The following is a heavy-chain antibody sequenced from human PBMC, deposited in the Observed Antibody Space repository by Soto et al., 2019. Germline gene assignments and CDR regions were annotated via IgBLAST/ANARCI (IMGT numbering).Heavy chain of an antibody. D-gene: IGHD1-26*01. J-gene: IGHJ4*02. V-gene: IGHV4-31*03. CDR3: AIDTLGATGGGFDY. CDR2: IDYSGST. Sequence: QVQLQESGPGLVKPSQTLSLTCTVSGGSISSGGYYWSWIRQHPGKGLEWIGYIDYSGSTYYNPARKSRVTISVDTSKNQFSLKLSSGTAADTAVYYCAIDTLGATGGGFDYWGQGTLVTVSS. CDR1: GGSISSGGYY.